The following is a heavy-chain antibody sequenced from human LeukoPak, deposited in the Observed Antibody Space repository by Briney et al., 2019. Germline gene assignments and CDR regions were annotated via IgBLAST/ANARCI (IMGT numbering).Heavy chain of an antibody. CDR3: ARQWLVTPLVYYFDY. CDR2: IYYSGST. CDR1: GGSISGSSYY. D-gene: IGHD6-19*01. V-gene: IGHV4-39*01. J-gene: IGHJ4*02. Sequence: PSETLSLTCTVSGGSISGSSYYWGWIRQPPGKGLEWIGSIYYSGSTYYNPSLKSRVTISVDTSKNQFSLKLSSVTAADTAVYYCARQWLVTPLVYYFDYWGQGTLVTVSS.